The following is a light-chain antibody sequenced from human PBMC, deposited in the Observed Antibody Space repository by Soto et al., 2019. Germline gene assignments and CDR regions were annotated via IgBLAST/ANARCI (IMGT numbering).Light chain of an antibody. CDR3: QQYDHLPLT. J-gene: IGKJ4*01. CDR1: QDISNY. V-gene: IGKV1-33*01. CDR2: DAS. Sequence: DLQMTQSPSSLSASVGDRVTITCQASQDISNYLNWYQQKPGKAPKLLIYDASNLETGVPSRFSGSGSGTDFTFTISSLQAEDIATYYCQQYDHLPLTFGGGTKVEIK.